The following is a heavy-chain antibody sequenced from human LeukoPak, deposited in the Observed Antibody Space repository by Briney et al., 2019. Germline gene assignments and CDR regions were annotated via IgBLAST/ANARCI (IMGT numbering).Heavy chain of an antibody. CDR3: AREYYDSGGRKHAFNL. Sequence: ASVKVSCKASGYTSSDYYIHWVRHAPGQGLEWMGCIDPDSGGTKYAQMFQDRVTMTRDTCIITAYMELSRLRSDDAAIYYCAREYYDSGGRKHAFNLWGQGTMVTVSS. V-gene: IGHV1-2*02. CDR1: GYTSSDYY. J-gene: IGHJ3*01. D-gene: IGHD3-22*01. CDR2: IDPDSGGT.